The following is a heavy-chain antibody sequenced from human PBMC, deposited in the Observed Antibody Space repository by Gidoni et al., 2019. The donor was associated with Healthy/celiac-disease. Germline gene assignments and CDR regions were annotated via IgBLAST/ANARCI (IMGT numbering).Heavy chain of an antibody. Sequence: WIRQPPGKALEWLALIYWNDDKRYSPSLKSRLTITKDTSKNQVVLTMTNMDPVDTATYYCAHRMNFDDGDLDYFDYWGQGTLVTGSS. D-gene: IGHD4-17*01. CDR2: IYWNDDK. CDR3: AHRMNFDDGDLDYFDY. J-gene: IGHJ4*02. V-gene: IGHV2-5*01.